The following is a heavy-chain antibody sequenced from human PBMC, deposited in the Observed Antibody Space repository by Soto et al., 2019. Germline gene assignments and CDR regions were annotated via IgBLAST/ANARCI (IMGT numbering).Heavy chain of an antibody. CDR1: GFTFSTYS. V-gene: IGHV3-21*04. Sequence: GGSLRLSCAASGFTFSTYSMNWVRQAPGKGLEWVSSMSSSNNYIYYAESVKGRFTISRDNAKSSLYLQMNSLRAEDTAVYYCARGYCSGGSCYLPWAFDIWGQGTMVTVSS. D-gene: IGHD2-15*01. CDR3: ARGYCSGGSCYLPWAFDI. CDR2: MSSSNNYI. J-gene: IGHJ3*02.